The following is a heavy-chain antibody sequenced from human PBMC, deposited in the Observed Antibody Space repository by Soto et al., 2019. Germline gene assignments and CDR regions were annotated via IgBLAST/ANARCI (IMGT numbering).Heavy chain of an antibody. V-gene: IGHV4-39*02. CDR3: ARELYCTNGVCYTGTSGDGMDV. Sequence: QLQLQESGPGLVKPSETLSLTCTVSGGSISSSSYYWGWIRQPPGKGLEWIGSIYYSGSTYYNPSLKSRVTISVDTSKNQFSLKLSSVTAADTAVYYCARELYCTNGVCYTGTSGDGMDVWGQGTTVTVSS. D-gene: IGHD2-8*01. CDR2: IYYSGST. J-gene: IGHJ6*02. CDR1: GGSISSSSYY.